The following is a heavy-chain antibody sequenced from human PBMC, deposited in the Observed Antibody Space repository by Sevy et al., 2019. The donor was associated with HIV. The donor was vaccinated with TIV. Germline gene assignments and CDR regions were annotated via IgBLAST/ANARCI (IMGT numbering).Heavy chain of an antibody. Sequence: GGSLRLSCAASGFTFTSYEMNWVRQAPGKGLEWVSYISSSGSTIYYADSVKGRFTISRDNAKNSLYLQMNSLRAEDTAVYYCARWGGNSRAIYFDYWGQGTLVTVSS. J-gene: IGHJ4*02. CDR2: ISSSGSTI. CDR3: ARWGGNSRAIYFDY. CDR1: GFTFTSYE. D-gene: IGHD2-21*02. V-gene: IGHV3-48*03.